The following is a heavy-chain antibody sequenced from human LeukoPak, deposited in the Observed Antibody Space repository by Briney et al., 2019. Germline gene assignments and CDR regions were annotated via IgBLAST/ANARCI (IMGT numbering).Heavy chain of an antibody. CDR3: ARDHSSSYFDY. CDR2: ISYDGSNK. J-gene: IGHJ4*02. CDR1: GFTFGDYA. Sequence: GGSLRLSCTASGFTFGDYAMTWVRQAPGKGLEWVAVISYDGSNKYYADSVKGRFTISRDNPKNTLYLQMNSLRAEDTAVYYCARDHSSSYFDYWGQGTLVTVSS. V-gene: IGHV3-30*04. D-gene: IGHD4-11*01.